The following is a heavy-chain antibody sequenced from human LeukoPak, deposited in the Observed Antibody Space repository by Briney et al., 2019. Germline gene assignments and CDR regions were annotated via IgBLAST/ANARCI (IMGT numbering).Heavy chain of an antibody. CDR2: ISAYNGNT. J-gene: IGHJ6*02. CDR1: GYTFTSYG. CDR3: ARDKPPACGNFWSGYPTCRNHRYYYYYGMDV. D-gene: IGHD3-3*01. Sequence: GASVKVSCKASGYTFTSYGISWVRQAPGQGLEWMGWISAYNGNTNYAQKLQGRVTMTTDTSTSTAYMELRSLRSDDTAVYYCARDKPPACGNFWSGYPTCRNHRYYYYYGMDVWGQGTTVTVSS. V-gene: IGHV1-18*01.